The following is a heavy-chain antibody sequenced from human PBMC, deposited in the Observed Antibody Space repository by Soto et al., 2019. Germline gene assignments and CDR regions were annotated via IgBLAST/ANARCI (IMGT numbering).Heavy chain of an antibody. CDR1: GGSISSGGYS. CDR2: IYHSGST. V-gene: IGHV4-30-2*02. J-gene: IGHJ6*02. D-gene: IGHD2-2*01. CDR3: ARRIRVVPAAFGYYHYYGMDV. Sequence: SETLSLTCAVSGGSISSGGYSWSWIRQPPGKGLEWIGYIYHSGSTYYNPSLKSRVTISVDTSKNQFSLKLSSVTAADTAVYYCARRIRVVPAAFGYYHYYGMDVWGQGTTVTVSS.